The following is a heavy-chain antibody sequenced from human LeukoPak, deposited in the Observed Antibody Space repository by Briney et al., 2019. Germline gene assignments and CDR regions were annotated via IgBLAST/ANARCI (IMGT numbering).Heavy chain of an antibody. V-gene: IGHV3-7*01. CDR3: ARQETLIYNGAFEI. CDR1: GFTFSDYW. J-gene: IGHJ3*02. D-gene: IGHD1-1*01. Sequence: GGSLRLSSAASGFTFSDYWMSWVRLTPEKGLQWVANIKPDGSEGYFINSVKGRFTISRDNAKNSLYLQMNSLRADDTAVYHCARQETLIYNGAFEIWGQGTMVTVSS. CDR2: IKPDGSEG.